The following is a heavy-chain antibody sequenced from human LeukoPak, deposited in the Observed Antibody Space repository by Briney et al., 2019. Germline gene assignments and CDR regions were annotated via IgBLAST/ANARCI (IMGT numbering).Heavy chain of an antibody. J-gene: IGHJ3*02. D-gene: IGHD3-22*01. CDR3: XXXXXXXYXSSGPYGHDRAFDI. Sequence: SETLSLTCAVYGGSFSGYYWSWIRQPPGKGLEWIGEINHSGSTNYNPSLKRRVTISVDTSKNQFSLKLRSVTAADTAGYYFXXXXXXXYXSSGPYGHDRAFDIWDQGTMVTVSS. V-gene: IGHV4-34*03. CDR2: INHSGST. CDR1: GGSFSGYY.